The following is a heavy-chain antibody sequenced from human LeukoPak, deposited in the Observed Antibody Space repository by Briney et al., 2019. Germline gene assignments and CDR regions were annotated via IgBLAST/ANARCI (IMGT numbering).Heavy chain of an antibody. Sequence: SEPLSLTCTVSGGSISSYYWSWIRQPPGKGLEWIGYIYYSGSTNYNPSLKSRVTISVDTSKNQFSLKLSSVTAADTAVYYCARTKKVGGSRGFDYWGQGTLVTVSS. CDR3: ARTKKVGGSRGFDY. D-gene: IGHD3-10*01. CDR1: GGSISSYY. CDR2: IYYSGST. V-gene: IGHV4-59*01. J-gene: IGHJ4*02.